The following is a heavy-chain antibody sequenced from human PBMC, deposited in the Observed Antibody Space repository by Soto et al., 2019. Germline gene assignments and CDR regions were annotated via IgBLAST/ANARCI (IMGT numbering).Heavy chain of an antibody. CDR1: GYTLTELS. Sequence: ASVKVSCKVSGYTLTELSMHWVRQAPGKGLEWMGGFDPEDGETIYAQKFQARVTMTEDTSTDTAYMELSSLRSEDTAVYYCATCGLRGVEIDYWGQGTLVTVSS. V-gene: IGHV1-24*01. J-gene: IGHJ4*02. CDR3: ATCGLRGVEIDY. CDR2: FDPEDGET. D-gene: IGHD2-21*01.